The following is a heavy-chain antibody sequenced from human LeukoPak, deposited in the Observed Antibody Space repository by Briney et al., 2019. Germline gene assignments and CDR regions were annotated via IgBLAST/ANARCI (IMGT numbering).Heavy chain of an antibody. V-gene: IGHV3-23*01. CDR2: ICGSGGST. CDR1: GFTFSSYA. Sequence: GGSLRLSCAASGFTFSSYAMSWVRQAPGKGLEWVSAICGSGGSTYYADSVKGRFTISRDNSKNTLYLQMNSLRAEDTAVYYCAKDRPLRIGIADRPHFDYWGQGTLVTVSS. D-gene: IGHD6-13*01. J-gene: IGHJ4*02. CDR3: AKDRPLRIGIADRPHFDY.